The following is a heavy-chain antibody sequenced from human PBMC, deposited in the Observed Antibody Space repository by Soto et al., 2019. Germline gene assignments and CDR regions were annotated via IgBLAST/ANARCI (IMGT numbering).Heavy chain of an antibody. Sequence: QVQLVQSGAEVKKPGASVKVSCKASGFTFTNYAMHWVRQAPGQRLEWMGWINAGNGNTKYAQKFQGRVTITRDTSASTAYVELSSLRSEDTAVYYCARDHDLIQVAGTGWFDPWGQGTLVTVSS. CDR3: ARDHDLIQVAGTGWFDP. J-gene: IGHJ5*02. D-gene: IGHD6-19*01. CDR1: GFTFTNYA. V-gene: IGHV1-3*01. CDR2: INAGNGNT.